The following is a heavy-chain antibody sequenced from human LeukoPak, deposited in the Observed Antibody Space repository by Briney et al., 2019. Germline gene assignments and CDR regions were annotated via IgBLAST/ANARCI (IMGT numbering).Heavy chain of an antibody. CDR2: ISSSSSYI. J-gene: IGHJ3*02. CDR1: GLTFSSYS. D-gene: IGHD2-15*01. CDR3: ASSGYCSGGSCYYAFDI. Sequence: GGSLRLSCAASGLTFSSYSMNWVRQAPGKGLEWVSSISSSSSYIYYADSVKGRFTISRDNAKNSLYLQMNSLRAEDTAVYYCASSGYCSGGSCYYAFDIWGQGTMVTVSS. V-gene: IGHV3-21*01.